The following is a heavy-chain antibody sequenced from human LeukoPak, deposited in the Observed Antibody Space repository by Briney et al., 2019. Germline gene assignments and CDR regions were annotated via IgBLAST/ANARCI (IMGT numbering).Heavy chain of an antibody. J-gene: IGHJ6*03. V-gene: IGHV1-2*02. CDR2: INPNSGGT. CDR1: GYTFTGYY. Sequence: ASVKVSCKASGYTFTGYYMHWVRRAPGQGLEWMGWINPNSGGTNYAQKFQGRVTMTRDTPISTAYMELSRLRSDDTAVYYCARVTALYYYMDVWGKGTTVTVSS. CDR3: ARVTALYYYMDV.